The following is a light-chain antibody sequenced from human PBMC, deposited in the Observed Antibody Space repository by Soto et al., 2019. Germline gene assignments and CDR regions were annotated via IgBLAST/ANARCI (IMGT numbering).Light chain of an antibody. CDR2: SNN. CDR3: AAWDDSLDGWV. CDR1: SSNIGSNT. Sequence: QSVLTQPPSASGTPGQRVTISCSGSSSNIGSNTVNWYQQLPGTAPKVLIYSNNQRPSGVPDRFSGSKSDTSASLAISGLQSEDEADYYCAAWDDSLDGWVFGGGTKVTVL. V-gene: IGLV1-44*01. J-gene: IGLJ3*02.